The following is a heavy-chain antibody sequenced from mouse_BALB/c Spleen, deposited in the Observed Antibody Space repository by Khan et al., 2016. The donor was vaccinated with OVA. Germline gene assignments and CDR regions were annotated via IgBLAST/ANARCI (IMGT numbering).Heavy chain of an antibody. J-gene: IGHJ3*01. CDR3: ARRARFAY. V-gene: IGHV1-9*01. Sequence: QVQLKESGAELMKPGASVKISCKATGYTFSSYWIEWIKQRPGHGLEWIGEILPGSGNTNYNQKFTGKATFTSDTSSNTAYMQLSSLTSEDSAVYYCARRARFAYWVQGTLVTVSA. CDR1: GYTFSSYW. CDR2: ILPGSGNT.